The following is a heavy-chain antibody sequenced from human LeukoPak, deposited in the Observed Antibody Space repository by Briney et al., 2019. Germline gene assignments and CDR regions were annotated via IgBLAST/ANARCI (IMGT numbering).Heavy chain of an antibody. CDR3: ARISSDSISYYDH. V-gene: IGHV3-74*03. CDR2: INSEGSTI. Sequence: PGGPLGLSCAGSGITFSTYWMHWVRQAPGKGLVWVSRINSEGSTITYADSVKGRFTISRDNAKNTLFLQMNSLRAEDTAVYYCARISSDSISYYDHWGQGTLVTVSS. CDR1: GITFSTYW. D-gene: IGHD3-22*01. J-gene: IGHJ4*02.